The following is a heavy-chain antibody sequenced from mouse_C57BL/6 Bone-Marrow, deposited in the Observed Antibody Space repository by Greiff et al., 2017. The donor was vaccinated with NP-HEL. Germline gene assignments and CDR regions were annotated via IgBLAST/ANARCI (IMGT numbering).Heavy chain of an antibody. CDR3: TTDYSSSYPYYAMDY. D-gene: IGHD1-1*01. V-gene: IGHV14-4*01. J-gene: IGHJ4*01. CDR1: GFNIKDDY. Sequence: VQLQQSGAELVRPGASVKLSCTASGFNIKDDYMHWVKQRPEQGLEWIGWIDPENGDTEYDSKFQGKATITAATSSNTAYLQHSSLTSEDTAVYYGTTDYSSSYPYYAMDYWGQGTSVTVSS. CDR2: IDPENGDT.